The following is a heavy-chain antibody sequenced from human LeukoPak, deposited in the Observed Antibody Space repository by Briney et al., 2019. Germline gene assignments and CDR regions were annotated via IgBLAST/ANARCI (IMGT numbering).Heavy chain of an antibody. CDR2: IYSGGTT. V-gene: IGHV3-53*01. CDR3: ARDHPLGAYFDY. Sequence: GGSLRLSCAASGFTVSSNYMGWVRQAPGKGLEWVSVIYSGGTTYYADSVKGRFTISRDNSKNTLYLQMSSLRAEDTAVYYCARDHPLGAYFDYWGQGTLVTVSS. J-gene: IGHJ4*02. CDR1: GFTVSSNY. D-gene: IGHD4-17*01.